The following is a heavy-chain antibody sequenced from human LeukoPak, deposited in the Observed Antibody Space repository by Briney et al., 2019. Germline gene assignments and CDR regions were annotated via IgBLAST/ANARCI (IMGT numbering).Heavy chain of an antibody. CDR1: GGSISSYY. D-gene: IGHD5-18*01. Sequence: SETLSLTCTVSGGSISSYYWSWIRQPPGKGLEWIGYIYYSGSTNYHPSLKSRVTISVDTSKNQFSLKLSSVTAADTAVYYCARHYSYGYYYYGMDVWGQGTTVTVSS. CDR3: ARHYSYGYYYYGMDV. V-gene: IGHV4-59*08. J-gene: IGHJ6*02. CDR2: IYYSGST.